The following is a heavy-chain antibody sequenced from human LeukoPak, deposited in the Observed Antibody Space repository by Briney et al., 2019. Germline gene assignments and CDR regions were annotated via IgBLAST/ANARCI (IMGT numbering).Heavy chain of an antibody. CDR2: INHSGST. J-gene: IGHJ4*02. V-gene: IGHV4-34*01. CDR3: TRVRSSFDY. Sequence: SETLSLTCAVYGGSFSGYYRSWIRQPPGKGLEWIGEINHSGSTNYNPSLKSRVTISVDTSKNQFSLILSSVTAADTAVYYCTRVRSSFDYWGQGTLVTVSS. CDR1: GGSFSGYY.